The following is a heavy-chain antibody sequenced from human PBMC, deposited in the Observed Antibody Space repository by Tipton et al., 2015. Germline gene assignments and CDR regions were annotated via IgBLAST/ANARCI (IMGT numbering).Heavy chain of an antibody. D-gene: IGHD4-17*01. Sequence: GLVKPSENLSLTCAVSAYSISSDYYWGWIRQPPGKGLEWIGSISHSGNTYYNPSLKSRVTISVDTSKTQFSLKMSSVTASDTAVYYCARSRYTVTPDSWGQGTLVTVSS. CDR2: ISHSGNT. V-gene: IGHV4-38-2*01. J-gene: IGHJ4*02. CDR3: ARSRYTVTPDS. CDR1: AYSISSDYY.